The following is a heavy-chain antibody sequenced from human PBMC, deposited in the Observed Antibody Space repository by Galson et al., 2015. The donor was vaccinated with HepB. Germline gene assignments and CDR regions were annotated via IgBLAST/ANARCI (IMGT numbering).Heavy chain of an antibody. CDR1: GFSLSTSGVG. D-gene: IGHD3-3*01. CDR2: IYWDDDK. Sequence: PALVKPTQTLTLTCTFSGFSLSTSGVGVGWIRQPPGKALEWLALIYWDDDKRYSPSLKSRLTITKDTSKNQVVLTMTNMDPVDTATYYCAHSFHPTRFLEWLYYDYWGQGTLVTVSS. V-gene: IGHV2-5*02. J-gene: IGHJ4*02. CDR3: AHSFHPTRFLEWLYYDY.